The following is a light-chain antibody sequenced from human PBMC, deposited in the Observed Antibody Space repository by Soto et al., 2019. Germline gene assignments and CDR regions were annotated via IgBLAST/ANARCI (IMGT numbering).Light chain of an antibody. CDR3: SSYTSSSTLV. V-gene: IGLV2-14*01. CDR1: SSDVGGYNY. Sequence: QSALTQPASVSGSPGQSITISCTGTSSDVGGYNYVSWYQQHPGKAPKFMIYEVSNRPSGVSNLFSGSKSGNTASLTISGLQAEDEADYYCSSYTSSSTLVFGTGTKLTVL. J-gene: IGLJ1*01. CDR2: EVS.